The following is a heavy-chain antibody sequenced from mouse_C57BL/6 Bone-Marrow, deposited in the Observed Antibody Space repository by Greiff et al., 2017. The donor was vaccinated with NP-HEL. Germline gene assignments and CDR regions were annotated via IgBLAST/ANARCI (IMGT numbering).Heavy chain of an antibody. D-gene: IGHD1-1*01. J-gene: IGHJ4*01. CDR2: ISDGGSYT. V-gene: IGHV5-4*03. Sequence: EVMLVESGGGLVKPGGSLKLSCAASGFTFSSYAMSWVRQTPEKRLEWVATISDGGSYTYYPDNVKGRFTISRDNAKNNLYLQMSHLKSEDTAMYYCARGGYYYGSSYEAMDYWGQGTSVTVSS. CDR1: GFTFSSYA. CDR3: ARGGYYYGSSYEAMDY.